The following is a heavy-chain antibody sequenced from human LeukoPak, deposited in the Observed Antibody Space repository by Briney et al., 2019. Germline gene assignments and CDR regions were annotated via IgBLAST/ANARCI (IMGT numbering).Heavy chain of an antibody. CDR2: IYHSGST. CDR1: GGSISSGGYS. J-gene: IGHJ4*02. CDR3: ARGVALFWVAGTRRGHYFDY. D-gene: IGHD6-19*01. Sequence: PSETLSLTCAVSGGSISSGGYSWSWIRQPPGKGLEWIGYIYHSGSTYYNPSLKSRVTISVDRSKNQFSLKLSSVTAADTAVYYCARGVALFWVAGTRRGHYFDYWGQGTLVTVSS. V-gene: IGHV4-30-2*01.